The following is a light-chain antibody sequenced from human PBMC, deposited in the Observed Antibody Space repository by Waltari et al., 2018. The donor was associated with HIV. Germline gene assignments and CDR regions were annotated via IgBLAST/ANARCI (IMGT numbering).Light chain of an antibody. CDR1: HKVLSSINNENY. CDR2: WAS. Sequence: DIVLTQSPDSLAVSLGERAPIRFRSSHKVLSSINNENYLAWYQQKAGQPPKLLIYWASTRESGVPDRFSGSGSGTNFTLTISSLQSEDVAVYYCQQYFATPPVTFGGGTKVEIK. CDR3: QQYFATPPVT. J-gene: IGKJ4*01. V-gene: IGKV4-1*01.